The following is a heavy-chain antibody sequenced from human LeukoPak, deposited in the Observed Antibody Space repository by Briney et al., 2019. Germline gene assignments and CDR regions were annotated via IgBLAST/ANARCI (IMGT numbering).Heavy chain of an antibody. Sequence: PSETLSLTCTVSGASISSSGYFWGWIRQPPGKGLEWIGSIYYSGSTYYNSSLKSRVTISVDTSKNQFSLKLSSVTAADTAVYYCAGGRELEGEWGQGTLVTVSS. V-gene: IGHV4-39*07. CDR2: IYYSGST. CDR3: AGGRELEGE. J-gene: IGHJ4*02. D-gene: IGHD1-26*01. CDR1: GASISSSGYF.